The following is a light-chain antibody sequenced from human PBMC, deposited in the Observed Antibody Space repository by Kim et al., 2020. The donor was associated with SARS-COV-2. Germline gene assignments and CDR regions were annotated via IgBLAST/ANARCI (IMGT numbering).Light chain of an antibody. V-gene: IGLV3-19*01. CDR3: SSRDTTGDHVV. CDR1: SLRSYY. J-gene: IGLJ3*02. CDR2: GKY. Sequence: ALGKTVRPTCQGDSLRSYYATWYQQRPGQAPTLVLYGKYDRPSGIPDRFSGSASGNTASLTITGAQAEDEGDYYCSSRDTTGDHVVFGGGTQLTVL.